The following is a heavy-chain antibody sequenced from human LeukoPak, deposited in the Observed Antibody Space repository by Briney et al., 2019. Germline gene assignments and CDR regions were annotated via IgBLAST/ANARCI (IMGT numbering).Heavy chain of an antibody. CDR2: MNPNSGNT. CDR1: GYTFTSYD. V-gene: IGHV1-8*01. J-gene: IGHJ6*03. CDR3: TIFGVANYYMDI. Sequence: ASVKVSCKASGYTFTSYDINWVRQATGQGLEWMGWMNPNSGNTGYAQRFQGRVTMTRNTSISTAYMELSSLRSEDTAVYYCTIFGVANYYMDIWGKGTTVTVSS. D-gene: IGHD3-3*01.